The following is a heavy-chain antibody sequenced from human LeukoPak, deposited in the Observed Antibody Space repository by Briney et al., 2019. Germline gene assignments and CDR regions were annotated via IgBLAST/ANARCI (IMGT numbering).Heavy chain of an antibody. CDR2: ISYDGSNK. V-gene: IGHV3-30*03. D-gene: IGHD2-2*01. Sequence: GGSLRLSCAASGFTFSSYGMHWVRQAPGKGLEWVAVISYDGSNKYYADSVKGRFTISRDNSKNTLYLQMNSLRAEDTAVYYCARAPSAANVLWFDPWGQGTLVTVSS. CDR3: ARAPSAANVLWFDP. CDR1: GFTFSSYG. J-gene: IGHJ5*02.